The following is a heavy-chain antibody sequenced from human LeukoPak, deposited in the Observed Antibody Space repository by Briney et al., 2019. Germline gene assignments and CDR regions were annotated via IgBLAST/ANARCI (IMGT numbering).Heavy chain of an antibody. V-gene: IGHV4-34*01. J-gene: IGHJ4*02. CDR2: INHSGST. CDR1: GGSFSGYY. D-gene: IGHD5-18*01. CDR3: ARRWVQIWSEFDY. Sequence: PSETLSLTCAVYGGSFSGYYWSWIRQPPGKGLEWIGEINHSGSTNYNPSLKSRVTISVDTSKNQFSLSVSSVTAADTAVYYCARRWVQIWSEFDYWGQGTLVTVSS.